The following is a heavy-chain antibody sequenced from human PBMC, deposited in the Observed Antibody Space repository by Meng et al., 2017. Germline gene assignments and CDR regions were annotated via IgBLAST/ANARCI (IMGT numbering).Heavy chain of an antibody. CDR2: INPNRGGT. D-gene: IGHD6-19*01. CDR1: GSTFTGYY. V-gene: IGHV1-2*02. CDR3: ARDFVSGSGWYGGHVDY. J-gene: IGHJ4*02. Sequence: VRMVPNVSEGKTPGASVTFPCKASGSTFTGYYMFWLRQAPGQGIEWMGWINPNRGGTNYAQKFQGRVTMTRDTSISTAYMELSRLRSDDTAVYYCARDFVSGSGWYGGHVDYWGQGTLVTVSS.